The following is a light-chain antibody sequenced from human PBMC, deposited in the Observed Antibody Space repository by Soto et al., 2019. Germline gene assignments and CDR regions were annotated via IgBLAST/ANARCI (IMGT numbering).Light chain of an antibody. CDR3: QQYNKWPRT. J-gene: IGKJ1*01. Sequence: EIVLTQSPATLSVSPGERATLSCRASQSISSYLAWYQQIPGQAPRLLIYGASTRAPGIPARFSGGGSGTEFTLTISSLQSEDFAVYYCQQYNKWPRTFGQGTKVEIK. V-gene: IGKV3-15*01. CDR2: GAS. CDR1: QSISSY.